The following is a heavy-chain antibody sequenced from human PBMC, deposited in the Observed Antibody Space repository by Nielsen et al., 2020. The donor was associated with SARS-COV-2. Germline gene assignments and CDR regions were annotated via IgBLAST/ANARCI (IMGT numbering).Heavy chain of an antibody. V-gene: IGHV3-9*01. Sequence: GGSLRLSCVGSGFTFDDYAMHWVRQAPGKGLEWVSGISWNGVSIDYADSVKGRFTISRDNAKSSLYLQMNSLRAEDTAFYYCAKVYGDYVGFFDVWGRGTLVTVSS. J-gene: IGHJ2*01. D-gene: IGHD4-17*01. CDR3: AKVYGDYVGFFDV. CDR1: GFTFDDYA. CDR2: ISWNGVSI.